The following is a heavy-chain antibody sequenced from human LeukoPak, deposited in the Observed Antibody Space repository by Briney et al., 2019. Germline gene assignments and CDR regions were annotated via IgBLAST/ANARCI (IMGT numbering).Heavy chain of an antibody. J-gene: IGHJ4*02. CDR2: ISSSSSSTI. D-gene: IGHD3-22*01. CDR3: ARDLPDDYDSSGCFDY. Sequence: PGGSLRLSCAASGFTFSSYSMNWVRQAPGKGLEWVSYISSSSSSTIYYADSVKGRFTISRDNAKNSLYLQMNSLRAEDTAVYYCARDLPDDYDSSGCFDYWGQGTLVTVSS. V-gene: IGHV3-48*04. CDR1: GFTFSSYS.